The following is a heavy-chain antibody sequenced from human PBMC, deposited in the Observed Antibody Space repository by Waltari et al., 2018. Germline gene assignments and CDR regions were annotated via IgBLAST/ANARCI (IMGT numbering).Heavy chain of an antibody. D-gene: IGHD3-10*01. V-gene: IGHV1-3*01. CDR1: GYTFTSYA. CDR3: AREGGYYGSGSYYGGYYGMDV. J-gene: IGHJ6*02. CDR2: INAGNGNT. Sequence: QVQLVQSGAEVKKPGASVKVSCKASGYTFTSYAMHWVRQAPGQRLEWMGWINAGNGNTKYSQKFQGRVTITRDTAASTAYMELSSLRSEDTAVYYCAREGGYYGSGSYYGGYYGMDVWGQGTTVTVSS.